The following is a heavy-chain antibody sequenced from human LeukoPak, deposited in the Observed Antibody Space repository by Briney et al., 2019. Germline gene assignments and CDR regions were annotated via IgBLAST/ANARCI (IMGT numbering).Heavy chain of an antibody. CDR1: GGTFSSYT. CDR3: ARGGDGYNLNYYYYYMDV. V-gene: IGHV1-69*16. Sequence: SVKVSCKASGGTFSSYTISWVRQAPGQGLEWMGRMIPILGIANYAQKFQGRVTITTDESTSTAYMELSSLRSEDTAVYYCARGGDGYNLNYYYYYMDVWGKGTTVTVSS. D-gene: IGHD5-24*01. J-gene: IGHJ6*03. CDR2: MIPILGIA.